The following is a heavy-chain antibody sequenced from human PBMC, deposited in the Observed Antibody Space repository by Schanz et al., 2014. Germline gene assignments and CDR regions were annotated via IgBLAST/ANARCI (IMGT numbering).Heavy chain of an antibody. J-gene: IGHJ3*01. Sequence: EVQLVESGGGLIQPGGSLRLSCAVSGFSVSTNYMSWARQAPGKGLEWISFLYINAGSTRYADSVKGRFFISRDSSKNTLFLKMNSLRADDTAIYFCARDEGRDGYNLAFDVWGQGTLVTVSS. CDR2: LYINAGST. CDR3: ARDEGRDGYNLAFDV. CDR1: GFSVSTNY. V-gene: IGHV3-53*01. D-gene: IGHD2-21*01.